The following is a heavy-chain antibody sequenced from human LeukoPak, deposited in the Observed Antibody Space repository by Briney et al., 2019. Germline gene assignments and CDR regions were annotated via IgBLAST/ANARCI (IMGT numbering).Heavy chain of an antibody. J-gene: IGHJ4*02. Sequence: PGGSLRLSCAASGFTFSDYWMSWVRQAPGKGPEWVANIKVDGTEKNYVYSVKGRFTISRDNAKNSLYLQMNSLSAEDTAVYYCTRDNNRHVDYWGQGTLVTVSS. V-gene: IGHV3-7*01. CDR3: TRDNNRHVDY. D-gene: IGHD1-14*01. CDR1: GFTFSDYW. CDR2: IKVDGTEK.